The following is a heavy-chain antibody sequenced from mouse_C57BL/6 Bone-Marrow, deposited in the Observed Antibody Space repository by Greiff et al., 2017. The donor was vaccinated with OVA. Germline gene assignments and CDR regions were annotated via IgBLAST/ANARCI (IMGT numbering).Heavy chain of an antibody. CDR3: AGDPNFDY. J-gene: IGHJ2*01. CDR2: ITHSGET. Sequence: VKVVESGPGLVKPSQSLFLTCSITGFPITSGYYWIWIRQSPGKPLEWMGYITHSGETFYNPSLPSPISITRETSKNQFFLQLNSVTTEDTAMYYCAGDPNFDYWGQGTTLTVSS. V-gene: IGHV12-3*01. CDR1: GFPITSGYY.